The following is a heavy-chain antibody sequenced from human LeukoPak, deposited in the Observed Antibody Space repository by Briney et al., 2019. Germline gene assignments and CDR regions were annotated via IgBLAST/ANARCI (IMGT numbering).Heavy chain of an antibody. J-gene: IGHJ5*02. CDR2: IIPIFGTA. V-gene: IGHV1-69*06. CDR1: GGTFSSYA. D-gene: IGHD6-13*01. Sequence: ASVKVSCKASGGTFSSYAISWVRQAPGQGLEWMGGIIPIFGTANYAQKFQGRVTITADKSTSTAYMELSSLRSEDTAVYYCARFPAAGLYNWFDPWGQGTLVSVSS. CDR3: ARFPAAGLYNWFDP.